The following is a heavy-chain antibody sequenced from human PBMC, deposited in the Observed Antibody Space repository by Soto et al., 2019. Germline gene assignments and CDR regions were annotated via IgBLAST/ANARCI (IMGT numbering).Heavy chain of an antibody. Sequence: GASVKVSCKGSGHTFINYHLHWVRQAPGQGLEWMGIINPSGDSTTYAQKFQGRVTTTRDTSTSTVYMELSSLRSGDTAVYYCATDLEWLAGNYWGQGTLVTVPQ. J-gene: IGHJ4*02. D-gene: IGHD6-19*01. V-gene: IGHV1-46*01. CDR3: ATDLEWLAGNY. CDR2: INPSGDST. CDR1: GHTFINYH.